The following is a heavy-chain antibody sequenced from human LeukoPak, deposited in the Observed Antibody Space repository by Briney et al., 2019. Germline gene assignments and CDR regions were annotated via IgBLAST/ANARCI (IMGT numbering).Heavy chain of an antibody. Sequence: SETLSLTCTVSGGSISSYFWSWIRQPPGKGLEWIGYIYYSGSTNYNPSLKSRVTISVDTSNNQFSLKLSSVTAADTAVYYCARGREMATTKAFDIWGQGTVVTVSS. V-gene: IGHV4-59*01. J-gene: IGHJ3*02. CDR1: GGSISSYF. CDR3: ARGREMATTKAFDI. CDR2: IYYSGST. D-gene: IGHD5-24*01.